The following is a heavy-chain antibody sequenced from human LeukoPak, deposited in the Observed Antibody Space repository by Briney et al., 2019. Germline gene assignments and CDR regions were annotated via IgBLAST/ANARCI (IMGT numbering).Heavy chain of an antibody. CDR3: ARRGGMSSGRSFDH. CDR2: ISSRSSYI. D-gene: IGHD3-16*01. CDR1: GFYFNYYD. Sequence: PGGSLRLSCVGSGFYFNYYDINWVRQAPGKWLEWVSSISSRSSYIYFADSAKGRFTISRDNANGSVFLHMTSLRPEDTAVYYCARRGGMSSGRSFDHWGQGTLVTVSS. V-gene: IGHV3-21*01. J-gene: IGHJ4*02.